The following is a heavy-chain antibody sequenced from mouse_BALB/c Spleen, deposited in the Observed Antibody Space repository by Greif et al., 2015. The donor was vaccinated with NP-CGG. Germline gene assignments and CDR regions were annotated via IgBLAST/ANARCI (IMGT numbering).Heavy chain of an antibody. Sequence: VQLQQSGAELVKPGASVKLSCTASGFNIKDTYMHWVKQRPEQGLEWIGRIDPANGNTKYDPKFQGKATITADTSSNTAFLQLSSLTSEDTAVYYCARWDWYFDVWGAGTTVTVSS. CDR1: GFNIKDTY. J-gene: IGHJ1*01. V-gene: IGHV14-3*02. CDR2: IDPANGNT. CDR3: ARWDWYFDV.